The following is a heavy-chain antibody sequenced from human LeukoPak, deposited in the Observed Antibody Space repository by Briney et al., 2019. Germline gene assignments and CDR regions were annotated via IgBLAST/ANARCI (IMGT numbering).Heavy chain of an antibody. D-gene: IGHD1-26*01. CDR3: ARFRVGATTGNFDY. CDR1: GISLSPSAMC. V-gene: IGHV2-70*11. CDR2: IDWNDDK. J-gene: IGHJ4*02. Sequence: SGPTLVNPTQTLTLTCTFSGISLSPSAMCVSWIRQPPRKALEWLARIDWNDDKYYSTSLKTRLTISKDTSKNQVVLTMTNMDPVDTATYYCARFRVGATTGNFDYWGQGTLVTVSS.